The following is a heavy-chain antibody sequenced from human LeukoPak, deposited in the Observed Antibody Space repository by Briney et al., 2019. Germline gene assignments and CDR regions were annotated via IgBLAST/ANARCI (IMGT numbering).Heavy chain of an antibody. CDR2: IIPIFGTA. V-gene: IGHV1-69*13. J-gene: IGHJ5*02. CDR1: GGTFSSYA. Sequence: SVKVSFKASGGTFSSYAISWVRQAPGQGLEWMGGIIPIFGTANYAQKFQGRVTITADESTSTAYMELSSLRSEDTAVYYCARGQQWLVVWFDPWGQGTLVTVSS. CDR3: ARGQQWLVVWFDP. D-gene: IGHD6-19*01.